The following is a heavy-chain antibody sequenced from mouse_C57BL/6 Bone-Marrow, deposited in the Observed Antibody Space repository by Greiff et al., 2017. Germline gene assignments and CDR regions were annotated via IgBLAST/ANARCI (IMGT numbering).Heavy chain of an antibody. CDR3: ARRVLLRGYFDV. CDR1: GYTFTDYN. J-gene: IGHJ1*03. V-gene: IGHV1-22*01. D-gene: IGHD1-1*01. Sequence: EVQLQQSGPELVKPGASVKMSCKASGYTFTDYNMHWVKQSHGKSLEWIGYINPNNGGTSYNQKFKGKATLTVNKSSSTAYMELRSLTSEDSAVYYCARRVLLRGYFDVWGTGTTVTVSS. CDR2: INPNNGGT.